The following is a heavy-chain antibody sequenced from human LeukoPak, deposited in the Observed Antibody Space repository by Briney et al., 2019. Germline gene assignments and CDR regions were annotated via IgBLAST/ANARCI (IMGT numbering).Heavy chain of an antibody. J-gene: IGHJ3*02. CDR2: IYYSGST. CDR1: GGSISSYY. Sequence: PSETLSLTCTVSGGSISSYYWSWIRQPPGKGLEWIGYIYYSGSTNYNPSLESRVTISVDTSKNQFSLKLSSVIAADTAVYYCARSGIAAPVNDAFDIWGQGTMVTVSS. V-gene: IGHV4-59*01. D-gene: IGHD6-13*01. CDR3: ARSGIAAPVNDAFDI.